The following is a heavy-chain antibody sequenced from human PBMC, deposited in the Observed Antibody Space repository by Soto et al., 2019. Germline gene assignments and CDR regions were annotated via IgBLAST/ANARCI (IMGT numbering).Heavy chain of an antibody. CDR1: GYTFTSYD. D-gene: IGHD6-13*01. CDR2: MNPNSGNT. J-gene: IGHJ6*03. CDR3: ARGLYGYSSRWYGSSDYYYYMDV. Sequence: ASVKVSCKASGYTFTSYDINWLRQATGQGLEWMGWMNPNSGNTGYAQKSQGRVTMTRNTSISTAYMELSSLRSEDTAVYYCARGLYGYSSRWYGSSDYYYYMDVWGKGTTVTVSS. V-gene: IGHV1-8*01.